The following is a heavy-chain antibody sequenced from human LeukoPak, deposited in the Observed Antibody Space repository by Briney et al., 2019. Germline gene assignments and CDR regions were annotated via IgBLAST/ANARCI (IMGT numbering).Heavy chain of an antibody. D-gene: IGHD2-15*01. CDR2: INHSGST. J-gene: IGHJ6*03. Sequence: SETLSLTCAVYGGSFSGYYWSWIRQPPGKGLEWIGEINHSGSTNYNPSLKSRVTISVDTSKNQFSLKLSSVTAADTAVYYCARVPVGSLYYYYMDVWGKGTTVTVSS. CDR3: ARVPVGSLYYYYMDV. CDR1: GGSFSGYY. V-gene: IGHV4-34*01.